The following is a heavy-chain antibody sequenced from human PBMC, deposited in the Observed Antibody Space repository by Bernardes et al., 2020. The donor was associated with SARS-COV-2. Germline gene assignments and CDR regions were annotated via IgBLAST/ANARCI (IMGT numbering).Heavy chain of an antibody. Sequence: ETLSLTCIVPGGSISNYYWSWVRQVPGKGLEWVSGISGRGISTYYAASVRGRFTISGDDSKDTLYLHMNSLRVEDTALYYCAKERFGHVAGFFDYWGQGTLVTVSS. V-gene: IGHV3-23*01. D-gene: IGHD6-19*01. CDR3: AKERFGHVAGFFDY. CDR2: ISGRGIST. J-gene: IGHJ4*02. CDR1: GGSISNYY.